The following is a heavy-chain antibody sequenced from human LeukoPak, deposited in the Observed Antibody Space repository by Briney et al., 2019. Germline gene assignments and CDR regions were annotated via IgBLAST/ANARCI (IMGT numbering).Heavy chain of an antibody. CDR2: IHPEGNEK. CDR1: GFTLRKFW. CDR3: GGGDAFSGDH. Sequence: GGSLRLSCAASGFTLRKFWMSWVRQAPGRGLEWVANIHPEGNEKYHVESVKGRFTISRDNPKSSPFLQMNGLRVEDTAVYYCGGGDAFSGDHWGQGTLVTVSS. J-gene: IGHJ4*02. V-gene: IGHV3-7*04.